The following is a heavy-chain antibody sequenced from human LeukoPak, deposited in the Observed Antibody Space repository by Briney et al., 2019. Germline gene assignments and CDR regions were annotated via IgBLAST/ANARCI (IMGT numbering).Heavy chain of an antibody. J-gene: IGHJ4*02. D-gene: IGHD1-1*01. V-gene: IGHV5-51*01. CDR3: ARRGQPSKTVPHYLDS. CDR1: GYSFTNYW. CDR2: IYPSDSDT. Sequence: KVGESLKISCKGSGYSFTNYWIGWVRQMPGKGLEWMGIIYPSDSDTKYSPSFQGQVTISADKSISTAYLQWSSLKAADTAMYYCARRGQPSKTVPHYLDSWGQGTLVTVSS.